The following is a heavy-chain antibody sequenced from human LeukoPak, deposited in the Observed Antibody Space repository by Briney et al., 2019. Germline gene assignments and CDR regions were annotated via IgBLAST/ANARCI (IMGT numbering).Heavy chain of an antibody. V-gene: IGHV4-4*07. D-gene: IGHD2/OR15-2a*01. CDR2: IYTSGST. Sequence: SETLSLTCTVSGGSISSYYWSWIRQPAGKGLEWIGRIYTSGSTNYNPSLKSRVTMSVDTSKNQFSLKLNSVTAADTAVYYCARFSQYYDSPTHYLDYWGQGILVTVSS. CDR3: ARFSQYYDSPTHYLDY. CDR1: GGSISSYY. J-gene: IGHJ4*02.